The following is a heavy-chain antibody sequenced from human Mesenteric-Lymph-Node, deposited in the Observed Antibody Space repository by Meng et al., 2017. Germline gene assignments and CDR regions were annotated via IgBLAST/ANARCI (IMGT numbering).Heavy chain of an antibody. CDR2: INPSNGNI. D-gene: IGHD2-2*01. CDR3: TRGPLCSATTCFHYFDA. J-gene: IGHJ4*02. CDR1: GYTFSNYG. V-gene: IGHV1-18*01. Sequence: ASVKVSCKSSGYTFSNYGISWVRQAPGQGLEWMGWINPSNGNINYAQNFQGRVTMTTDTSTSTAYMELRSLRSDDTAVYSCTRGPLCSATTCFHYFDAWGQGSLVTVSS.